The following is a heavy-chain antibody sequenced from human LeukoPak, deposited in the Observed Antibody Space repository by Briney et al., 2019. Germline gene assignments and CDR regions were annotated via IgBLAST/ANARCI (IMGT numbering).Heavy chain of an antibody. V-gene: IGHV1-2*02. CDR3: ARGGFYGAFDY. CDR2: INPDSGYT. CDR1: GYTFTEYY. J-gene: IGHJ4*02. Sequence: ASVNVSCKTSGYTFTEYYIHWVRQAPGQGLEWMGWINPDSGYTNYAQKFQGRVTMTRDTSINTAYMELSRLTSDDTAVYYCARGGFYGAFDYWGQGTLVTVSS. D-gene: IGHD3-16*01.